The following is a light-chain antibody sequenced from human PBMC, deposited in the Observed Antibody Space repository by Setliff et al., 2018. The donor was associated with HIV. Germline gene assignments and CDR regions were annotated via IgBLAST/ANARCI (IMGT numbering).Light chain of an antibody. Sequence: SVLTQPPSASGTPGQRVTLSCSGSSSNIGSNIVNWYQHLPGTAPKLLIYRNNQRPSGVPDRFSGSKSGTSASLAISGLQSEDEADYYCATWDDSLNGNVFGSGTKGTVL. CDR1: SSNIGSNI. V-gene: IGLV1-44*01. CDR2: RNN. J-gene: IGLJ1*01. CDR3: ATWDDSLNGNV.